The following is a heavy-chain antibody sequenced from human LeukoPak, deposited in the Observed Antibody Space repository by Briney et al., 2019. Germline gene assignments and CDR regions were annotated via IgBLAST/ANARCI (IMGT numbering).Heavy chain of an antibody. CDR3: ARHERVYCGGDCYSYWYFDL. J-gene: IGHJ2*01. Sequence: SETLSLTCTVSGGSISSSSYYWGWIRQPPGKGLEWIGSIYYSGSTYYNPSLKSRVTIPVDTSKNQLSLKLSSVTAADTAVYYCARHERVYCGGDCYSYWYFDLWGRGTLVTVSS. D-gene: IGHD2-21*02. V-gene: IGHV4-39*01. CDR1: GGSISSSSYY. CDR2: IYYSGST.